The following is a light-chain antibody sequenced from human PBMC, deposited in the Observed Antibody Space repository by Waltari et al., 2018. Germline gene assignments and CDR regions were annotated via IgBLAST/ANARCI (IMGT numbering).Light chain of an antibody. Sequence: EIVLTKSPGTLSLSPGERATISCRASQSVGSSYLAWYQQKPGQAPRLLIYGASRRATGIPDRFSGSGSGTDFTLTISRLEPEDFAVYYCQQYGSSYAFGQGTKLEIK. CDR2: GAS. V-gene: IGKV3-20*01. CDR3: QQYGSSYA. J-gene: IGKJ2*01. CDR1: QSVGSSY.